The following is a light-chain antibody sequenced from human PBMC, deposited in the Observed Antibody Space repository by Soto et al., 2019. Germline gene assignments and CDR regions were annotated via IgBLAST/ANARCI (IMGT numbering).Light chain of an antibody. V-gene: IGKV4-1*01. CDR3: QQYYSTPYT. CDR2: CAS. J-gene: IGKJ2*01. CDR1: QSVLYSSNNKNY. Sequence: DIVMTQSPDSLAVSLGERATINCKSSQSVLYSSNNKNYLAWYQQKPGQPPKLLIYCASTRESGVPDRFSGSGSGTDFTLTISSLQAEDVAVYYCQQYYSTPYTCGQGTKLEIK.